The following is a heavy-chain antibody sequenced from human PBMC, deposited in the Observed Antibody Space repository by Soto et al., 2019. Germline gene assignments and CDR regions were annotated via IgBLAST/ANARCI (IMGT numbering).Heavy chain of an antibody. D-gene: IGHD4-17*01. V-gene: IGHV3-20*04. CDR2: INWNGGST. J-gene: IGHJ3*02. CDR1: GFTFDAYD. Sequence: EVQLVESGGGVVWPGGSLRLSCAASGFTFDAYDMSWVRQAPGKGLEWVSDINWNGGSTAYADSVKGRFTIASDNAKNSPYLQMNSLRAEDTALYYCARDVYGDSDAFDIWGQGTMVTVSS. CDR3: ARDVYGDSDAFDI.